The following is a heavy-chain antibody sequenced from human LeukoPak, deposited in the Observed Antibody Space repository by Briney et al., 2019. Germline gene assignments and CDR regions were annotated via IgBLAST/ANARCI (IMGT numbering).Heavy chain of an antibody. CDR3: ARDAYYYDSSGSLY. J-gene: IGHJ4*02. CDR2: IIPIFGTA. CDR1: GGTFSSYA. D-gene: IGHD3-22*01. V-gene: IGHV1-69*13. Sequence: ASVKVSCKASGGTFSSYAISWVRQAPGQGLEWMGGIIPIFGTANYAQKFQGRVTITADESTSTAYMELSSLRSEDTAVYYCARDAYYYDSSGSLYWGQGTLVTVSS.